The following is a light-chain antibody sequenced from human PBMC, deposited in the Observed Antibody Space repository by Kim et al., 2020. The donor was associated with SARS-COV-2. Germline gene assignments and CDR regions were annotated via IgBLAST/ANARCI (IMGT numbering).Light chain of an antibody. V-gene: IGKV3-11*01. CDR1: QRVSSY. J-gene: IGKJ2*01. CDR2: DAS. Sequence: LSVPHGEKATLSGRASQRVSSYLAWYQQKPGQAPRLLIYDASNRATGIPARFSGSGSGTDFTLTISSLEPEDFAVYYCQQRSNWPTFGQGTKLEI. CDR3: QQRSNWPT.